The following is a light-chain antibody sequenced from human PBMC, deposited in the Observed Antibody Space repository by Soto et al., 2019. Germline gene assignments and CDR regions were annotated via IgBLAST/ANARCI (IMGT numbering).Light chain of an antibody. CDR3: QQYNNWPRAT. J-gene: IGKJ4*01. V-gene: IGKV1-39*01. CDR2: GAS. Sequence: MTQSPSTLSVSPVDTVTISCRASQNIDMYLNWYQQKPGKAPRVLISGASSLQSGVPSRFSGSGSGTEFNLTISSLQSEDFGVYYCQQYNNWPRATFGGGTKVDIK. CDR1: QNIDMY.